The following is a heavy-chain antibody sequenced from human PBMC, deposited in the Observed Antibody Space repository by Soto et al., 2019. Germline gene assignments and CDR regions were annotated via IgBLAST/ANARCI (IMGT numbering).Heavy chain of an antibody. CDR2: IYSGGSI. CDR1: GFTVSSKY. Sequence: GGSLRLSCAASGFTVSSKYTSWVRQAPGKGLEWVSVIYSGGSIYYGDSVKGRFTISRDTSKNTVSLQMNSLRAEDTAVYYCARDPGIWAFDIWGQGTLVTVSS. CDR3: ARDPGIWAFDI. V-gene: IGHV3-66*01. J-gene: IGHJ3*02.